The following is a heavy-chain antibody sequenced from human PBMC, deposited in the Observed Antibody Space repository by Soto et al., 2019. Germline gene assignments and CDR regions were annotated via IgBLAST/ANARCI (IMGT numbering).Heavy chain of an antibody. CDR3: ARGPRYSSSLDY. J-gene: IGHJ4*02. V-gene: IGHV3-30-3*01. Sequence: QVQLVESGGGVVQPGRSLRLSCAASGFTFSSYAMHWVRQAPGKGLEWVAVISYDGSNKYYADSVKGRFTISRDNSKNTLYLQMISLRAEDTAGYYWARGPRYSSSLDYWGQGTLVTVSS. D-gene: IGHD6-13*01. CDR2: ISYDGSNK. CDR1: GFTFSSYA.